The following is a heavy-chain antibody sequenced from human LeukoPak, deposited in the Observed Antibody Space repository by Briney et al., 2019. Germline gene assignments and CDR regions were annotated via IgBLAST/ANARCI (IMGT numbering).Heavy chain of an antibody. D-gene: IGHD1-1*01. Sequence: GGSLRLSCAASGFTFSGYDMNWVRQAPGKGLEWVSSISRSSSYIYYADSVKGRFTISRDNAKNSLYLQMNSLRAEDTALYYCAKSNWNDVGYFDYWGQGTLVTVSS. J-gene: IGHJ4*02. CDR2: ISRSSSYI. CDR1: GFTFSGYD. CDR3: AKSNWNDVGYFDY. V-gene: IGHV3-21*04.